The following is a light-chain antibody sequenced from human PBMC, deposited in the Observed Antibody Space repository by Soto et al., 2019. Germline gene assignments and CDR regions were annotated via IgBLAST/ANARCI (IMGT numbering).Light chain of an antibody. V-gene: IGKV1-5*01. Sequence: DILMTQSPSTLSASVRDRVTITCRASQSISRGLAWYQQKPGKAPKLLMYDASNLESGVPLRFSGSGSGTEFTLTISSLQPDDFGTYYCQQYNNYPTWTLGQGTKVDIK. CDR2: DAS. CDR1: QSISRG. CDR3: QQYNNYPTWT. J-gene: IGKJ1*01.